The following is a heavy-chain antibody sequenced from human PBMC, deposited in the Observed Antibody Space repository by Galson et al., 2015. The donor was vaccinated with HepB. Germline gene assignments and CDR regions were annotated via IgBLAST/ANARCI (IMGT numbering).Heavy chain of an antibody. D-gene: IGHD3-3*01. CDR1: GGSSSGYY. V-gene: IGHV4-34*01. J-gene: IGHJ6*02. CDR2: INHSGST. Sequence: SETLSLTCAVYGGSSSGYYWSWIRQPPGKGLEWIGEINHSGSTNYNPSLKSRVTISVETSKNQFSLKLSSVTAADTAVYYCARGRRIFGVVIRHYYYYYGMDVWGQGTTVTVSS. CDR3: ARGRRIFGVVIRHYYYYYGMDV.